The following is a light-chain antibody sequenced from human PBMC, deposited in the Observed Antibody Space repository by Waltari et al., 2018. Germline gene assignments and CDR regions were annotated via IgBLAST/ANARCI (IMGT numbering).Light chain of an antibody. Sequence: EVVLTQSPGTLSLSPGERATLSCRASQSISKYLVWYQQRPGQAPRLLIYAASTRATGIPGRFSGSGSGTDFSLTISRLEPEDFALYYCQNHERLPATFGQGTKVEIK. CDR3: QNHERLPAT. CDR2: AAS. CDR1: QSISKY. J-gene: IGKJ1*01. V-gene: IGKV3-20*01.